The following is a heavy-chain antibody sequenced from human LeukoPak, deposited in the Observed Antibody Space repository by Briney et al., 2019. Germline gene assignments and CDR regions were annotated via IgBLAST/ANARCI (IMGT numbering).Heavy chain of an antibody. Sequence: KTRGSLRLSCSASGFTLSSYSINEVRHPPGKSLEGFSSISNGDSYIYYADSVKGHYTISRDNAKNLLYLQMSSLRADETAVYYCARAGGDSSGWYVYWYFDLWGRGALVTVSS. CDR1: GFTLSSYS. V-gene: IGHV3-21*01. D-gene: IGHD6-19*01. CDR3: ARAGGDSSGWYVYWYFDL. J-gene: IGHJ2*01. CDR2: ISNGDSYI.